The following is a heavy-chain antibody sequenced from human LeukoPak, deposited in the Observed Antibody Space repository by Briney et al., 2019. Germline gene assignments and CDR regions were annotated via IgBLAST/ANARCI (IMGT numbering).Heavy chain of an antibody. V-gene: IGHV4-34*01. Sequence: PSETLSLTCAVYGGSFSGYYWSWIRQPPGKGLEWIGEINHSGSTNYNPSLKSRVTISVDTSKNQFSLKLSSVTAADTAVYYCARGNYDFWSGWVIFDYWGQGTLVTVSS. D-gene: IGHD3-3*01. CDR1: GGSFSGYY. J-gene: IGHJ4*02. CDR2: INHSGST. CDR3: ARGNYDFWSGWVIFDY.